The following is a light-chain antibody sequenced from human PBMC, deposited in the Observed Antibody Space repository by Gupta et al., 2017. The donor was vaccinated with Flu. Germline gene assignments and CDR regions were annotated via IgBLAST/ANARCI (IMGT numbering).Light chain of an antibody. CDR1: QSISNN. CDR2: GAS. Sequence: EVVMTQSPATLSVSPGEGATLSCRASQSISNNLAWYQQKPGQAPRLLIYGASTRASGTPARFSGSGCGTDFTLTISSRQSEDFAVYYCQQYNKWPTYTFGQGTKLEIK. CDR3: QQYNKWPTYT. V-gene: IGKV3-15*01. J-gene: IGKJ2*01.